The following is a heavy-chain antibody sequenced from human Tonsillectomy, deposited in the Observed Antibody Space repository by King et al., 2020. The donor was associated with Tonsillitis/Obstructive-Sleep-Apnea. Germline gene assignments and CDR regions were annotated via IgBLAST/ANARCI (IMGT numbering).Heavy chain of an antibody. CDR2: IKQDGSEK. CDR3: AAEKDIVGAFDI. J-gene: IGHJ3*02. Sequence: VQLVESGGGLVQPGGSLRLSCAVSGFTFSSYWMTWVRQAPGKGLEWVANIKQDGSEKYYVDSVKGRFTISRDNAKNSLYLQMNSLRVEDTAVYYCAAEKDIVGAFDIWGQGTMVTVSS. V-gene: IGHV3-7*04. D-gene: IGHD2-15*01. CDR1: GFTFSSYW.